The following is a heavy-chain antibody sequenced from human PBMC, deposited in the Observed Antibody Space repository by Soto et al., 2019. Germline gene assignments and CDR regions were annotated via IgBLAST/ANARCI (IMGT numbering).Heavy chain of an antibody. Sequence: QVQLVESGGGVVQPGRSLRLSCAASGFTFSSYGMHWVRQAPGKGLEWVAVIWYDGSNKSYADTVKGRFTISRDNAKNTLYLQMNCLRAEDTAVYYCARGYYYDSSGYPVTQNFDSWGQGTLVTVSS. CDR2: IWYDGSNK. V-gene: IGHV3-33*01. J-gene: IGHJ4*02. CDR3: ARGYYYDSSGYPVTQNFDS. CDR1: GFTFSSYG. D-gene: IGHD3-22*01.